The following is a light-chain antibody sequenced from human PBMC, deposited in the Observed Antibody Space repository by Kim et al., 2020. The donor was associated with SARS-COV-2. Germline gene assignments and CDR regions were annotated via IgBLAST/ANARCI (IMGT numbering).Light chain of an antibody. V-gene: IGKV3-20*01. CDR1: QSVSSSY. J-gene: IGKJ1*01. CDR3: QQYGRPPWT. CDR2: DAS. Sequence: PGERATLSCRASQSVSSSYLAWYQQKPGRAPRLLMYDASSRATGIPDRFSGSGSGTDFTLTISRLEPEDFAVYYCQQYGRPPWTFGQGTKVEIK.